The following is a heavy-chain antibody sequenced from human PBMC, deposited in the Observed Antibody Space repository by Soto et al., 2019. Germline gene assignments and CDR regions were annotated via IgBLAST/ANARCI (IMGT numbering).Heavy chain of an antibody. CDR3: AKAAGYDILTGYYRNYYYYYMAV. CDR1: RFTFSSYA. D-gene: IGHD3-9*01. J-gene: IGHJ6*03. CDR2: ISGSGCIT. Sequence: GGALRLSCAASRFTFSSYAMSWVRPAPGNGLECASAISGSGCITCCADSEQRRYPISRVNSKNTLYLRMNSLRAEDTAVYYCAKAAGYDILTGYYRNYYYYYMAVWGKGTTVTVSS. V-gene: IGHV3-23*01.